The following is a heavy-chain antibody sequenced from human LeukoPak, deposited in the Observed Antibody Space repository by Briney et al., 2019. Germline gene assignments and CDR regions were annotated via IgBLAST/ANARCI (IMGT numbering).Heavy chain of an antibody. CDR1: GGTFSSYA. CDR2: IIPIFGTA. J-gene: IGHJ5*02. V-gene: IGHV1-69*05. CDR3: ARGGDGCSSTSCYDWFDP. Sequence: ASVKVSCKASGGTFSSYAISWVRQAPGQGLEWMGGIIPIFGTANYAQKFQGRVTITTDESTSTAYMELSSLRSEDTAVYHCARGGDGCSSTSCYDWFDPWGQGALVTVSS. D-gene: IGHD2-2*01.